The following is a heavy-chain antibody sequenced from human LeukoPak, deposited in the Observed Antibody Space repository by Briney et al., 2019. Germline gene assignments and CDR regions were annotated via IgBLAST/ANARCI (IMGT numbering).Heavy chain of an antibody. CDR2: VNGASDYI. J-gene: IGHJ4*02. Sequence: GGSLRLSCAASGFNFSDYSMTWVRQAPGKGLEWVSSVNGASDYIYYADSVKGRFTIARDNAKNSVYLQMHSLRVEDTAVYYCRVLRYFDWLYFDYWGQGTLVTVSS. CDR1: GFNFSDYS. V-gene: IGHV3-21*01. D-gene: IGHD3-9*01. CDR3: RVLRYFDWLYFDY.